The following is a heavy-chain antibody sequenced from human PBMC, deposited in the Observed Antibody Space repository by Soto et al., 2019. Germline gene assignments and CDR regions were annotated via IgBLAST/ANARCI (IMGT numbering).Heavy chain of an antibody. CDR1: GGSISSSGYF. J-gene: IGHJ4*02. CDR3: ARHSGYIYGYFRGFDY. V-gene: IGHV4-39*01. Sequence: SETLSLTCTVSGGSISSSGYFWGWIRQPPGKGLEWIGSIYYSGSTYYNPSLKSRVTISVDTSKNQFSLNLSSVTAADTAVYYFARHSGYIYGYFRGFDYWGQGTLVTVSS. D-gene: IGHD5-18*01. CDR2: IYYSGST.